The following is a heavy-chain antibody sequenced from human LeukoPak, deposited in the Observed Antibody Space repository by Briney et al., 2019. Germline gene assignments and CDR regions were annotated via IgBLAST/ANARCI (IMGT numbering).Heavy chain of an antibody. J-gene: IGHJ6*03. CDR1: GGSFSGYY. CDR2: INHSGST. Sequence: SETLSLTCAVYGGSFSGYYWSWIRQPPGKGLEWIGEINHSGSTNYNPSLKSRVTISVDTSKNQFSLKLSSVTAADTAVYYCARRPRGYSYGSYYYYMDVWGKGTTVTISS. V-gene: IGHV4-34*01. CDR3: ARRPRGYSYGSYYYYMDV. D-gene: IGHD5-18*01.